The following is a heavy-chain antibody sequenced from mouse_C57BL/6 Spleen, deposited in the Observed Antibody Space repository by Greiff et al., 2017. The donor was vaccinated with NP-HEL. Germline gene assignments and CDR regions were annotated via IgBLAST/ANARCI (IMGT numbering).Heavy chain of an antibody. Sequence: EVHLVESGPGLAKPSQTLSLPCSVSGYSITSDYWNWLRKFPGTKLEYMGYISYSGSTYYNPSLKSRISITRDTSKNQYYLQLNSVTTEDTATYYCARYKDYDRGVDYWGQGTTLTVSS. CDR3: ARYKDYDRGVDY. CDR2: ISYSGST. V-gene: IGHV3-8*01. CDR1: GYSITSDY. J-gene: IGHJ2*01. D-gene: IGHD2-4*01.